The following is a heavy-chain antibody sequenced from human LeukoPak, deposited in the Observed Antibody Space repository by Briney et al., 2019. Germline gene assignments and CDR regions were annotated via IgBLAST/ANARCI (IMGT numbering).Heavy chain of an antibody. V-gene: IGHV6-1*01. D-gene: IGHD6-19*01. CDR3: ARDPAAVAGKGGFDY. Sequence: SQTLSLTCAISGDSLSSNSAAWNWIRQSPSRGLEWLGRTYYRSKWYNDYAVAVKSRIIINPDTSKNQFSLQLNSVTPEDTAVYYCARDPAAVAGKGGFDYWGQGTLVTVSS. CDR1: GDSLSSNSAA. CDR2: TYYRSKWYN. J-gene: IGHJ4*02.